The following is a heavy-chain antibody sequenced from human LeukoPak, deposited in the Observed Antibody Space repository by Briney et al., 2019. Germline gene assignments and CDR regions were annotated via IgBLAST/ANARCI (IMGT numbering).Heavy chain of an antibody. D-gene: IGHD3-22*01. CDR2: IIPIFGTA. Sequence: GASVKVPCKASGGTFSSYAISWVRQAPGQGLEWMGGIIPIFGTANYAQKFQGRVTITADESTSTAYMELSSLRSEDTAVYYCARGFYYDSSGYYEPDYWGQGTLVTVSS. J-gene: IGHJ4*02. CDR1: GGTFSSYA. CDR3: ARGFYYDSSGYYEPDY. V-gene: IGHV1-69*01.